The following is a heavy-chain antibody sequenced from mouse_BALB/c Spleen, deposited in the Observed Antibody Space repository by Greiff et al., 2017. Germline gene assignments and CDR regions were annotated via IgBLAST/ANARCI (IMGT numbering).Heavy chain of an antibody. CDR3: ARTSGYLLWLRRRYAMDY. Sequence: VKVVESGPGLVQPSQSLSITCTVSGFSLTSYGVHWVRQSPGKGLEWLGVIWSGGSTDYNAAFISRLSISKDNSKSQVFFKMNSLQANDTAIYYCARTSGYLLWLRRRYAMDYWGQGTSVTVSS. CDR2: IWSGGST. CDR1: GFSLTSYG. D-gene: IGHD2-2*01. V-gene: IGHV2-2*02. J-gene: IGHJ4*01.